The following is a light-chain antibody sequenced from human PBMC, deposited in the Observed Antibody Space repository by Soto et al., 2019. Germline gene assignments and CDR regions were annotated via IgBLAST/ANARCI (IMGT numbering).Light chain of an antibody. V-gene: IGKV1-5*03. CDR2: QAS. CDR1: QSISRR. J-gene: IGKJ1*01. Sequence: DIQMTQSPSTLSASVGDRVSITCRASQSISRRLAWSQQKPGKAPNLLIYQASNLKTGDPSRFTGSGSGTEFTLTVSSLQPDDLADYYCVQYQSYWTFGQGPEVEVK. CDR3: VQYQSYWT.